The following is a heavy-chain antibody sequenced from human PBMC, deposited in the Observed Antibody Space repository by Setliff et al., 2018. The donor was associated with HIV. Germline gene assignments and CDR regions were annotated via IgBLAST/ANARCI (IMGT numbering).Heavy chain of an antibody. V-gene: IGHV3-48*03. Sequence: PGGSLRLSCAASGFTFSSYEMNWVRQSPGKWLEWLSYISSSGRTIYYADSVKGRFTISRDNAKNSLYLQMNSLRAEDTAVYYCARDYRWLNWFFDLWGRGTLVTVSS. CDR2: ISSSGRTI. CDR1: GFTFSSYE. J-gene: IGHJ2*01. CDR3: ARDYRWLNWFFDL. D-gene: IGHD6-19*01.